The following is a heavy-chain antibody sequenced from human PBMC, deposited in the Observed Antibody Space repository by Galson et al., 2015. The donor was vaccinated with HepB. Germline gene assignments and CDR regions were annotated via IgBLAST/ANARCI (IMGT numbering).Heavy chain of an antibody. Sequence: SLRLSCAASGFTFSGSAMHWVRQAPGKGLEWLSYITSSSGTIYYADSVKGRFTISRDNAKSSLYLQMNSLRAEDTAVYYCARDRIVATSYWYFELWGRGTLVTVAS. D-gene: IGHD3-22*01. CDR1: GFTFSGSA. CDR2: ITSSSGTI. J-gene: IGHJ2*01. V-gene: IGHV3-48*01. CDR3: ARDRIVATSYWYFEL.